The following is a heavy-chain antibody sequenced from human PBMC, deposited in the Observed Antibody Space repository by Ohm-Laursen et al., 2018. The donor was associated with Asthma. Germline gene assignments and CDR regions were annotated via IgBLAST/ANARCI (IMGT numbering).Heavy chain of an antibody. CDR1: GGTFSSYA. J-gene: IGHJ4*02. CDR2: IIPIFGTA. V-gene: IGHV1-69*13. Sequence: SVKVSCKASGGTFSSYAISWVRQAPGRGLEWMGGIIPIFGTANYSQKFQGRVTITADESTSTAYMELSSLRSEDTAVYYCARAYDSSGYYPCFDYWGQGTLVTVSS. D-gene: IGHD3-22*01. CDR3: ARAYDSSGYYPCFDY.